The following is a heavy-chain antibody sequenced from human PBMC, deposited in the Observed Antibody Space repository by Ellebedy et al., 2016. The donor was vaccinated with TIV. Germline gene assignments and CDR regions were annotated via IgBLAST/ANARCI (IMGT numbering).Heavy chain of an antibody. D-gene: IGHD3-10*01. CDR3: ARGWEFTMVRGAYFDY. CDR2: IYYSGST. J-gene: IGHJ4*02. V-gene: IGHV4-59*01. Sequence: SETLSLTXTVSGGSISSYYWSWIRQPPGKGLEWIGYIYYSGSTNYNPSLKSRVTISVDTSKNQFSLKLSSVTAADTAVYYCARGWEFTMVRGAYFDYWGQGTLVTVSS. CDR1: GGSISSYY.